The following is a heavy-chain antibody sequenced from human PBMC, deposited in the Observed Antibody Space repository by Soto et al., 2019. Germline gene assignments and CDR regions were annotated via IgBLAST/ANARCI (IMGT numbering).Heavy chain of an antibody. CDR2: IYYSGST. V-gene: IGHV4-59*01. CDR3: GLGPLVLATTPSFDP. J-gene: IGHJ5*02. CDR1: GGSISSYY. D-gene: IGHD1-1*01. Sequence: PSETLSLTCTVSGGSISSYYWSWIRQPPGKGLEWIGYIYYSGSTNYNPSLKSRGTISVDTSKNQFSLKLSSVTAADTAVYYCGLGPLVLATTPSFDPCPQGTLVTVSS.